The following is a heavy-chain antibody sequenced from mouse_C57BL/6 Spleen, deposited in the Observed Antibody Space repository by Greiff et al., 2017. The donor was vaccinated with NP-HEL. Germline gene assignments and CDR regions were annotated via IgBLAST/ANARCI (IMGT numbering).Heavy chain of an antibody. V-gene: IGHV3-6*01. CDR3: ARETGGTDY. CDR1: GYSITSGYY. D-gene: IGHD3-3*01. Sequence: EVQLQESGPGLVKPSQSLSLTCSVTGYSITSGYYWNWIRQFPGNKLEWLGYISYDGNNNYNQSLTNRISITRDTSKNQFFLKLNSVTTADTATYYCARETGGTDYWGQGTTLTVSS. CDR2: ISYDGNN. J-gene: IGHJ2*01.